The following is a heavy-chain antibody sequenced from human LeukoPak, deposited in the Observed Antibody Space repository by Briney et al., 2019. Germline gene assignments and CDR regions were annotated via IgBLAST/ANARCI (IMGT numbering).Heavy chain of an antibody. D-gene: IGHD4-17*01. Sequence: GASVKVSCKASGYTFISYDINWVRQATGQGLEWMGWMSPNSGNIGYAQKFQGRITMTKSTSISTAYMELSDLESEDTAVYYCARTPPDYGIDYWGQGTLVTVSS. CDR3: ARTPPDYGIDY. J-gene: IGHJ4*02. V-gene: IGHV1-8*01. CDR1: GYTFISYD. CDR2: MSPNSGNI.